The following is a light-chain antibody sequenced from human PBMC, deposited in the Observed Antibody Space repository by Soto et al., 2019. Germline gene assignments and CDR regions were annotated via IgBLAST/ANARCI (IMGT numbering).Light chain of an antibody. J-gene: IGLJ1*01. CDR3: SSYTTSNTRQIV. V-gene: IGLV2-14*03. Sequence: QSALTQPASVSGSPGQSITISCTGTSSDVGGYNYVSWYQHHPGKAPKLLIYDVSNRPSGISNRFSGSKSDNTASLTISGLQHEDEADYYCSSYTTSNTRQIVFGTGPKLTVL. CDR2: DVS. CDR1: SSDVGGYNY.